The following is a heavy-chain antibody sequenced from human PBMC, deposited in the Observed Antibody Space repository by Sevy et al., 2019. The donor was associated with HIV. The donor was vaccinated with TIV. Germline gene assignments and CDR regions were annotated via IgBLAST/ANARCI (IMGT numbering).Heavy chain of an antibody. D-gene: IGHD3-22*01. CDR1: GGSISSSSYY. Sequence: SETLSLTCTVSGGSISSSSYYWGWIRQPPGKGLEWIGSIYYSGSTYYNPSLKSRVTISLDTSKNQFSLKLSSVTAADTAVYYCARHVMFSRTYYYDSSGYSGIYYFDYWGQGTLVTVSS. CDR3: ARHVMFSRTYYYDSSGYSGIYYFDY. V-gene: IGHV4-39*01. J-gene: IGHJ4*02. CDR2: IYYSGST.